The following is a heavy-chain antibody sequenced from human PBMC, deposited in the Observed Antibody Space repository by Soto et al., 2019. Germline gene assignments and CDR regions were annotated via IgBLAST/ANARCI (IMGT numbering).Heavy chain of an antibody. CDR3: ASGRGTENY. Sequence: PSETLSLTCGVYGGSFSGSWWNWIRQPPGKGLEWIGEINDRGSTNYNPSLKSRVTISVDTSKNQFSLDLRSVTVADTAVYYCASGRGTENYWGQGTLVTVS. J-gene: IGHJ4*02. D-gene: IGHD3-10*01. CDR1: GGSFSGSW. V-gene: IGHV4-34*01. CDR2: INDRGST.